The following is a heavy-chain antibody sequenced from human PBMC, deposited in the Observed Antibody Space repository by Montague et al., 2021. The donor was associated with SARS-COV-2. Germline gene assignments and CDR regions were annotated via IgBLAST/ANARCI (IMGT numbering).Heavy chain of an antibody. CDR3: ARQDDILTGYYYYGMDV. J-gene: IGHJ6*02. Sequence: SETLSLTCTVSGVSISSSSYYWAWIRQPPGKGLEWIGSIYYSGSTYHNPSLKSRVTISLDTSKNQFSLTLSSVTAADTAVYYCARQDDILTGYYYYGMDVWGQGTTVTVSS. CDR1: GVSISSSSYY. CDR2: IYYSGST. D-gene: IGHD3-9*01. V-gene: IGHV4-39*01.